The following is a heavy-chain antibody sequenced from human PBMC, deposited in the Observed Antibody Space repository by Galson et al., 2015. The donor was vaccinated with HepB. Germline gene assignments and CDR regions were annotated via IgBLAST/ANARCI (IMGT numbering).Heavy chain of an antibody. J-gene: IGHJ6*02. CDR1: GYTLTELS. D-gene: IGHD4-23*01. V-gene: IGHV1-24*01. CDR3: ATSYGGKGGFYYYYGMDV. Sequence: LVKVSCKVSGYTLTELSMHWVRQAPGKGLEWMGGFDPEDGETIYAQKFQGRVTMTEDTSTDTAYMELSSLRSEDTAVYYCATSYGGKGGFYYYYGMDVWGQGTTVTVSS. CDR2: FDPEDGET.